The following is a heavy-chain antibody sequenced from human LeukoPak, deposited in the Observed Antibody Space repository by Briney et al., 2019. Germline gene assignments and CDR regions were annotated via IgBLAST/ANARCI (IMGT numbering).Heavy chain of an antibody. D-gene: IGHD1-26*01. V-gene: IGHV3-21*01. J-gene: IGHJ3*02. CDR2: INPTSTSI. Sequence: NPGGSLRLSCAASGFTFSDYSINWVRQAPGKGLEWVSSINPTSTSIYYADSVKGRFTISRDNAKNSLYLQMNSLRAEDTAVYYCARDSPSGSYGDAFDIWGQGTMVTVSS. CDR1: GFTFSDYS. CDR3: ARDSPSGSYGDAFDI.